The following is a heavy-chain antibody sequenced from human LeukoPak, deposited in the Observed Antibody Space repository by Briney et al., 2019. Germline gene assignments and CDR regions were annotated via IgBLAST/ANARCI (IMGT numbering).Heavy chain of an antibody. J-gene: IGHJ4*02. CDR2: NSSSGNT. Sequence: PSETLSLTCTVSGGSISLYYWTWIRQSPGKGLEWIGYNSSSGNTNYNPSLKSRVTISVDMSKNQFSLRLSSVTGADTAVYYCARAGSGWSFDYWGQGTLVTVSS. CDR1: GGSISLYY. CDR3: ARAGSGWSFDY. V-gene: IGHV4-59*01. D-gene: IGHD6-19*01.